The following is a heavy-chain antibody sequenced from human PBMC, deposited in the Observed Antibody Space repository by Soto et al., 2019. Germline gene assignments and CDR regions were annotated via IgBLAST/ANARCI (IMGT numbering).Heavy chain of an antibody. CDR1: GYTFTIYC. J-gene: IGHJ5*02. CDR2: IYPSDSDT. Sequence: GESLKISCKVSGYTFTIYCIGWLRQMPGKGLEWMGIIYPSDSDTRYSPSFQGQVTISADKSINTAYQQWNSLKASDTAIYYCARHANTAAAHLEPLGQQTPLTISS. CDR3: ARHANTAAAHLEP. D-gene: IGHD4-17*01. V-gene: IGHV5-51*01.